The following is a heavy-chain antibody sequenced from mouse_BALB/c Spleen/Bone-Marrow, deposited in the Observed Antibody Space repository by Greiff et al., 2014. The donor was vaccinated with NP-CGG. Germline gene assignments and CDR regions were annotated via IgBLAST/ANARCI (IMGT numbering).Heavy chain of an antibody. V-gene: IGHV5-6-5*01. CDR1: GFTFSSYA. CDR3: AKRGAYGNFWFAY. J-gene: IGHJ3*01. CDR2: ISSGGST. D-gene: IGHD2-10*02. Sequence: EVKLVESGGGLVKPGGSLKLSCAASGFTFSSYAMSWVRQTPEKRLEWVASISSGGSTYYPDSVKSRFTISRDNARNILYLQMSSLRSEDTAMYYCAKRGAYGNFWFAYWGQGTLVTVSA.